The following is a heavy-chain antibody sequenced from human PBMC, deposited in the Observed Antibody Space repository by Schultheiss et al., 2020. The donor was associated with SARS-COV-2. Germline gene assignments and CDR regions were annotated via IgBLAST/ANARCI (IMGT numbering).Heavy chain of an antibody. CDR3: ARDLGLYCSSTSCYDVYYYYGMDV. CDR1: GGSISSYY. Sequence: SETLSLTCTVSGGSISSYYWSWIRQPPGKGLEWIGYIYYSGSTNYNPSLKSRVTISVDTSKNQFSLKLSSVTAADTAVYYCARDLGLYCSSTSCYDVYYYYGMDVWGQGTTVTVSS. V-gene: IGHV4-59*12. D-gene: IGHD2-2*01. CDR2: IYYSGST. J-gene: IGHJ6*02.